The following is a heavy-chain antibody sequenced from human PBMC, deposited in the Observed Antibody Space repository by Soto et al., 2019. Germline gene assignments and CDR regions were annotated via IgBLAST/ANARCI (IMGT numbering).Heavy chain of an antibody. J-gene: IGHJ3*01. Sequence: EVQLLESGGGLVQPGGSLRLSCAASGFTFGSYAMTWVRQAPGKGLEWVSTINVGGGSTYYADSVKGRFTISRDDSKNTLYLQMNSLRADDTALFYCATDFWFGERFAFDVWGQGTMVTVSS. V-gene: IGHV3-23*01. CDR2: INVGGGST. CDR3: ATDFWFGERFAFDV. CDR1: GFTFGSYA. D-gene: IGHD3-10*01.